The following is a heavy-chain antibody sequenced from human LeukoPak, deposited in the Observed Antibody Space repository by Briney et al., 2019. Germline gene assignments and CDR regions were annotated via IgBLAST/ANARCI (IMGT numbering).Heavy chain of an antibody. D-gene: IGHD3-16*02. CDR1: GFTFNSYA. V-gene: IGHV3-23*01. CDR2: ISGSGGST. J-gene: IGHJ4*02. CDR3: AKSLGGVIVTSFDY. Sequence: GGSLRLSCTASGFTFNSYAMSWVRQAPGKGLEWVSGISGSGGSTYYADSVKGRFTISRANSRNTLSLQMNSLRAEDTAVYYCAKSLGGVIVTSFDYWGQGTLVTVSS.